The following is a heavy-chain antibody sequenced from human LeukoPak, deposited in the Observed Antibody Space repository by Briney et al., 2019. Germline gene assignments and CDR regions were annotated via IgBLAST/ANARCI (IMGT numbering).Heavy chain of an antibody. CDR1: GFTFSSYG. V-gene: IGHV3-30*03. Sequence: GRSLRLSCAASGFTFSSYGMHWVRQAPGKGLEWVAVISYDGSNKYYADSVKGRFTISRDNSKNTLYLRMNSLRAEDTAVYYCAREYNYDLDVWGKGTTVTVSS. CDR2: ISYDGSNK. J-gene: IGHJ6*04. CDR3: AREYNYDLDV.